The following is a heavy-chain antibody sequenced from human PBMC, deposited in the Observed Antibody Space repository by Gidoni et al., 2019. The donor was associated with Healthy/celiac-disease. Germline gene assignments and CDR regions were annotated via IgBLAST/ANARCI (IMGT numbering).Heavy chain of an antibody. CDR1: GFTFSSYW. CDR3: ARDGCSGSSCYPSDFDY. V-gene: IGHV3-7*01. D-gene: IGHD2-15*01. CDR2: IKQDGSEK. Sequence: EVQLVESGGGLVQPGGSLRLSCAASGFTFSSYWVSWVRQAPGKGLEWVANIKQDGSEKYYVDSVKGRFTISRDNAKNSLYLQMNSLRAEDTAVYYCARDGCSGSSCYPSDFDYWGQGTLVTVSS. J-gene: IGHJ4*02.